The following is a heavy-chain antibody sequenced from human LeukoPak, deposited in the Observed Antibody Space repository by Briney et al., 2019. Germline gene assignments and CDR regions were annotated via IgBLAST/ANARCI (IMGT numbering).Heavy chain of an antibody. CDR2: INPNSGGT. CDR3: ARGAVPAAMGYMDV. CDR1: GYTFTGYY. D-gene: IGHD2-2*01. Sequence: VASVKVSCKASGYTFTGYYMHWVRQAPGQGLEWMGWINPNSGGTNYAQKFQGRVTMTRDTSISTAYMELSRLRSDDTAVYYCARGAVPAAMGYMDVWGKGTTVTVSS. J-gene: IGHJ6*03. V-gene: IGHV1-2*02.